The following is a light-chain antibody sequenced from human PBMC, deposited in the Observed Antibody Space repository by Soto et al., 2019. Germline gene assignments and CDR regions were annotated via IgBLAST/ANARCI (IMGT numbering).Light chain of an antibody. CDR1: QSVSSN. CDR3: QQYNKWPPYT. V-gene: IGKV3-15*01. J-gene: IGKJ2*01. Sequence: EIGMTQSPATLSVSPGERATLSCRASQSVSSNLAWYQQKPGQGPRLLIYGASTRATSIPARFSGSGSGTEFTLTINSLQSEDFAVYYCQQYNKWPPYTFGQGTKLEIK. CDR2: GAS.